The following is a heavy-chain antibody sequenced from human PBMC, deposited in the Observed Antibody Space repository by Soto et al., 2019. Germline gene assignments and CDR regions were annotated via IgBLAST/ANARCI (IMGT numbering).Heavy chain of an antibody. CDR2: IFSSGTA. Sequence: PSETLSLTCTISGDSLSGFFWSWIRQSPGKGFEWIGHIFSSGTAIYNPSLTSRVTFSFDTSRNQLSLNLHSVTAADTAVYYCARDRSSGWPSRFDFWGQGTPFTVSS. J-gene: IGHJ4*02. CDR1: GDSLSGFF. D-gene: IGHD6-19*01. V-gene: IGHV4-59*01. CDR3: ARDRSSGWPSRFDF.